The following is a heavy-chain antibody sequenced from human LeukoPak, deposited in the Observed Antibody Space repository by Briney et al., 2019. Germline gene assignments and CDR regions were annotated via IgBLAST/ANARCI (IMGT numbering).Heavy chain of an antibody. CDR1: GYTFTGYY. D-gene: IGHD3-3*01. J-gene: IGHJ4*02. CDR3: AMIPYYDFWSGIEY. V-gene: IGHV1-2*06. CDR2: INPNSGGT. Sequence: GASVKVSCKASGYTFTGYYMHWVRQAPGQGLEWMGRINPNSGGTNYAQKFQGRVTMTRGKSISTAYMELSRLRSDDTAVYYCAMIPYYDFWSGIEYWGQGTLVTVSS.